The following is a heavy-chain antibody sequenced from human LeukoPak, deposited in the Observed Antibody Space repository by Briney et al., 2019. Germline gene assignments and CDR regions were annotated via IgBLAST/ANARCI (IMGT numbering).Heavy chain of an antibody. CDR3: ARKANFDY. D-gene: IGHD5-12*01. CDR2: IYNSGST. CDR1: GASTSSYY. Sequence: SETLSLTCTVSGASTSSYYWSWIRQPPGKGLEWIGYIYNSGSTNYNPSLKSRVTISLDTSKNQFPLKLSSVTAADTAVYYCARKANFDYWGQGTLVTVSS. J-gene: IGHJ4*02. V-gene: IGHV4-59*01.